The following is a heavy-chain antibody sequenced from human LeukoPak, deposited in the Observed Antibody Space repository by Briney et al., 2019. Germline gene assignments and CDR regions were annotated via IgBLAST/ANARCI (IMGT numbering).Heavy chain of an antibody. CDR2: IYTSGST. D-gene: IGHD6-13*01. CDR1: GGSISSYY. CDR3: AVFYSSSWYSHEGYYYGMDV. Sequence: ASETLSLTCTVSGGSISSYYWSWIRQPAGKGLEWIGRIYTSGSTNYNPSLKSRVTMSVDTSKNQFSLKLSSVTAADTAVYYCAVFYSSSWYSHEGYYYGMDVWGQGTTVTVSS. J-gene: IGHJ6*02. V-gene: IGHV4-4*07.